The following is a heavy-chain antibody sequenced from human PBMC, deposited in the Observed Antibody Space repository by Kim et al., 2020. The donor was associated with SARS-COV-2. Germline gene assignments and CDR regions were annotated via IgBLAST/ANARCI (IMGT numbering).Heavy chain of an antibody. D-gene: IGHD2-15*01. CDR3: ATRARDCSGGSCYLPYGMDV. CDR2: IYPGDSDT. Sequence: GESLKISCKGSGYSFTSYWIGWVRQMPGKGLEWMGIIYPGDSDTRYSPSFQGQVTISADKSISTAYLQWSSLKASDTAMYYCATRARDCSGGSCYLPYGMDVWGQGTTVTVSS. CDR1: GYSFTSYW. V-gene: IGHV5-51*01. J-gene: IGHJ6*02.